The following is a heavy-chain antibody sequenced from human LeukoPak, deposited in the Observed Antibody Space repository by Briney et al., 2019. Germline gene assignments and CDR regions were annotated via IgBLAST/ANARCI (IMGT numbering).Heavy chain of an antibody. J-gene: IGHJ4*02. Sequence: PGGSLRLSCAASGFTFSSYWMHWVRQAPGKGLVWVSRINSDGSSTSYADSVKGRFTISRDNAKNTLYLQMNSLRAEDTAVYYCASTRLLWFGEKSYYFDYWGQGTLVTVSS. D-gene: IGHD3-10*01. CDR3: ASTRLLWFGEKSYYFDY. CDR1: GFTFSSYW. V-gene: IGHV3-74*01. CDR2: INSDGSST.